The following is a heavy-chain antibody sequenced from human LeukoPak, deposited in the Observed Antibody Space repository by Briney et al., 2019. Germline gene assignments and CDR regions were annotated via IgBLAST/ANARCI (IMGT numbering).Heavy chain of an antibody. V-gene: IGHV3-23*01. CDR3: ARDFDRSGDYHHFDV. CDR1: GFTFSSSA. Sequence: GGSLRLSCAASGFTFSSSAMSWVRQAPGKGLEWVSAISNNGGYTYYADSVQGRFTISRDNSKSTLCLQMNSLRAEDTAVYYCARDFDRSGDYHHFDVWGQGTLVTVSS. D-gene: IGHD3-9*01. CDR2: ISNNGGYT. J-gene: IGHJ4*02.